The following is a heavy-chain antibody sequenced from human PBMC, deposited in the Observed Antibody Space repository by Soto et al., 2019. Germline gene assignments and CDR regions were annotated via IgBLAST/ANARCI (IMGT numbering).Heavy chain of an antibody. CDR3: ARDGCSSTSCSSDAFDI. V-gene: IGHV3-21*01. D-gene: IGHD2-2*01. Sequence: GGSLRLSCAASGFTFSSYSMNWVRQAPGKGLEWVSSISSSSSYIYYADSVKGRFTISRDNAKNSLYLQMNSLRAEDTAVYYCARDGCSSTSCSSDAFDIWGQGTMVTVSS. J-gene: IGHJ3*02. CDR2: ISSSSSYI. CDR1: GFTFSSYS.